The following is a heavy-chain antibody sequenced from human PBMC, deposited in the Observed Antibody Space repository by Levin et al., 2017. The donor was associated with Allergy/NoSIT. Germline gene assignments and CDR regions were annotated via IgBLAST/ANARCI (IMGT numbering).Heavy chain of an antibody. V-gene: IGHV4-34*01. Sequence: SETLSLTCAVYGGSFSGYYWSWIRQPPGKGLEWIGEINHSGSTNYNPSLKSRVTISVDTSKNQFSLKLSSVTAADTAVYYCARGRVIYYDSSAYEGDYWGQGTLVTVSS. CDR2: INHSGST. CDR1: GGSFSGYY. J-gene: IGHJ4*02. CDR3: ARGRVIYYDSSAYEGDY. D-gene: IGHD3-22*01.